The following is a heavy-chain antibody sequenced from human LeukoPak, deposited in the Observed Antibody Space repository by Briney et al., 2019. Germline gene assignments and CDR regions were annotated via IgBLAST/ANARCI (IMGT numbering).Heavy chain of an antibody. CDR3: ASYLGGRYDSSGTLKY. CDR2: IYYSGST. Sequence: SETLSLTCTVSGGSISSSSYYWGWIRQPPGKGLEWIGSIYYSGSTYYNPSLKSRVTISVDTSKNQFSLKLSSVTAADTAVYYCASYLGGRYDSSGTLKYWGQGTLVTVSS. D-gene: IGHD3-22*01. CDR1: GGSISSSSYY. J-gene: IGHJ4*02. V-gene: IGHV4-39*07.